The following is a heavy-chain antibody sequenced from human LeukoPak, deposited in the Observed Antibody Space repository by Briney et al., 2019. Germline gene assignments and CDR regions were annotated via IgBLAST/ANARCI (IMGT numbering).Heavy chain of an antibody. CDR2: ISGRSDNT. V-gene: IGHV3-23*01. CDR3: AKWGDYDVLTGYYVSDF. CDR1: GFIFSNYA. D-gene: IGHD3-9*01. Sequence: GGSLRLSCAASGFIFSNYAMYWVRQAPGEGLEWVSAISGRSDNTYYADSVKGRFTLSRDSSKNTLYLQMNSLRADDTAVYYCAKWGDYDVLTGYYVSDFWGQGTLVTVSS. J-gene: IGHJ4*02.